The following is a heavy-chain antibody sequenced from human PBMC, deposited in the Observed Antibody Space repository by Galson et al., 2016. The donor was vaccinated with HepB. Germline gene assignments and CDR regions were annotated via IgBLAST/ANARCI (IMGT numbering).Heavy chain of an antibody. J-gene: IGHJ4*02. V-gene: IGHV1-2*02. D-gene: IGHD1-1*01. CDR1: GYTFSDYY. CDR2: INPKTGAT. CDR3: ARGGLEIIFDY. Sequence: SVKVSCKASGYTFSDYYIHWVRQAPGQGLEWMGWINPKTGATEFAHKFRGRVTMTGDTSMRTASMEVRRLRSDNTAVYYCARGGLEIIFDYWGQGTLVTVSS.